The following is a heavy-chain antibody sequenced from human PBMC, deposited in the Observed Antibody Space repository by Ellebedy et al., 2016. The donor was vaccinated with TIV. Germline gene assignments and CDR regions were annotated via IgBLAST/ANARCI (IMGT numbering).Heavy chain of an antibody. V-gene: IGHV1-69*06. CDR1: GGTFSSYA. D-gene: IGHD2-15*01. J-gene: IGHJ6*02. CDR2: IIPIFGTA. CDR3: ARGGLGCSGGSCYEMEYYYYYGMDV. Sequence: SVKVSXKASGGTFSSYAISWVRQAPGQGLEWMGGIIPIFGTANYAQKFQGRVTITADKSTSTAYMELSSLRSEDTAVYYCARGGLGCSGGSCYEMEYYYYYGMDVWGQGTTVTVSS.